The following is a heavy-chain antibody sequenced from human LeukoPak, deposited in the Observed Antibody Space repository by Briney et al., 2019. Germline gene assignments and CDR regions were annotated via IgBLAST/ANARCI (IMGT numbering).Heavy chain of an antibody. Sequence: PGGSLRLSCAASGFKFRAFSMNWVRQAPGKGLEWVSFISSSSTYINYTDTVKGRFTVSRDNAKNSLYLQMNSLRAEDTAVYYRARLIGSWYEYYFDYWGQGTLVTVSS. CDR1: GFKFRAFS. D-gene: IGHD6-13*01. CDR2: ISSSSTYI. V-gene: IGHV3-21*01. CDR3: ARLIGSWYEYYFDY. J-gene: IGHJ4*02.